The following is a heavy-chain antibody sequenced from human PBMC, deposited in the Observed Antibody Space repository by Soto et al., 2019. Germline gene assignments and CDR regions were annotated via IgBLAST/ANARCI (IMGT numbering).Heavy chain of an antibody. V-gene: IGHV4-4*02. Sequence: PSETLSLTCAVSGGSISSSNWWSWVRHPPGKGLEWIGEIYHSGSTNYNPSLKSRVTISVDKSKNQFSLKLSSVTAADTAVYYCASLARYSYGQIQDYWGQGTLVTVSS. CDR1: GGSISSSNW. J-gene: IGHJ4*02. D-gene: IGHD5-18*01. CDR2: IYHSGST. CDR3: ASLARYSYGQIQDY.